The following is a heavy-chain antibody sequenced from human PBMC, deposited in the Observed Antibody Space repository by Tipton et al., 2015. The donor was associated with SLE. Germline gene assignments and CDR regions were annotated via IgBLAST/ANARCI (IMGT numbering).Heavy chain of an antibody. Sequence: SLRLSCAAPGFTFSSYGMHWVRQAPGKGLEWVAVIWYDGSNKYYADSVKGRFTISRDNSKNTLYLQMNSLRAEDTAVYYCVKGDYGGNSGNAFDIWGQGTMVTVSS. CDR1: GFTFSSYG. CDR2: IWYDGSNK. CDR3: VKGDYGGNSGNAFDI. V-gene: IGHV3-33*06. D-gene: IGHD4-23*01. J-gene: IGHJ3*02.